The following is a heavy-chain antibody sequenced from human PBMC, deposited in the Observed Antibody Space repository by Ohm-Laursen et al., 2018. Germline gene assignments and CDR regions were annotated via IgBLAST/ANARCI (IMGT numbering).Heavy chain of an antibody. CDR2: FDPADGET. CDR3: ARTWGIAVAGTSFDY. V-gene: IGHV1-24*01. Sequence: GASVKVSCKVSGYTLTDLSIHWVRLAPGKGLEWMGGFDPADGETIFAQTFQGRVTVTEDTSTDTAYVELTSLTSDDTAVYYCARTWGIAVAGTSFDYWGQGTLVTVSS. J-gene: IGHJ4*02. CDR1: GYTLTDLS. D-gene: IGHD6-19*01.